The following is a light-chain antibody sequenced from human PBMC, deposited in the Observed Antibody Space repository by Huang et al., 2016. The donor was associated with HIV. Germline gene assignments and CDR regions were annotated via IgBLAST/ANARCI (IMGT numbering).Light chain of an antibody. CDR3: QQLKDYPVT. J-gene: IGKJ5*01. CDR2: AAS. V-gene: IGKV1-9*01. Sequence: IQLNQSPSSLSASVGDRVAITCRASQDIGNSLAWYQQRPGKAPKPLIYAASTLQVGVSSRFSGSVSGTYFTLTINDLQPEDFATYYCQQLKDYPVTFGQGTRLDIE. CDR1: QDIGNS.